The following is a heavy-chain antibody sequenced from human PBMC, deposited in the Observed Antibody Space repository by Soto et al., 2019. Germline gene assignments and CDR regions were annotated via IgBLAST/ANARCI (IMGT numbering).Heavy chain of an antibody. D-gene: IGHD6-19*01. CDR1: GYTFTAYA. V-gene: IGHV1-3*01. J-gene: IGHJ4*02. CDR2: INAVDATT. Sequence: QVQLVQSGAEMKKPGASVTVSCKASGYTFTAYAVHWLRQAPGQRPEWMGCINAVDATTKYSQRFQGRVIITRATSASTVSMDLSSLTSEDTAVYYCARGGVYRSDWYGGDYWGQGTPVTVSS. CDR3: ARGGVYRSDWYGGDY.